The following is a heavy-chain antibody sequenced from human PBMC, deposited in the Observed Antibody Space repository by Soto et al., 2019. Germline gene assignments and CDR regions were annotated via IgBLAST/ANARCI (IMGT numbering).Heavy chain of an antibody. CDR1: GFTFGAYA. V-gene: IGHV3-49*04. CDR3: TRIGPRAATRWYFDY. D-gene: IGHD2-15*01. Sequence: EVQLVESGGGLVQTGRSLRLSCTASGFTFGAYALSWVRQAPGRGLEWVGFIRSKVAGGTAEYAASVKDRFTISRHGSKGIANLQMNSLKTEDTAVYYCTRIGPRAATRWYFDYWGQGTVGTVSS. J-gene: IGHJ4*02. CDR2: IRSKVAGGTA.